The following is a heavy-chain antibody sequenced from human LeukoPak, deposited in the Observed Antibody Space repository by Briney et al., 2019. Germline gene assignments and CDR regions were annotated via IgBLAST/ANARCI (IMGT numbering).Heavy chain of an antibody. J-gene: IGHJ4*02. CDR1: GDSVSSNSAA. CDR3: ARAPSHPTVTTLHFDY. Sequence: SQTLSLTCAISGDSVSSNSAAWNWIRQSPSRGLEWLGRTYYRSKWYNDYAVSVKSRITINPDTSKNQFSLQLNSVTPEDTAVYYCARAPSHPTVTTLHFDYWGQGTLVTVFS. D-gene: IGHD4-11*01. V-gene: IGHV6-1*01. CDR2: TYYRSKWYN.